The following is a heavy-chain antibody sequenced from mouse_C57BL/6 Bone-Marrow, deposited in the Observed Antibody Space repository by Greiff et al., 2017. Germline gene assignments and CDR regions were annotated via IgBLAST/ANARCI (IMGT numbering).Heavy chain of an antibody. CDR3: ARHESVYYAMDY. CDR1: GYTFTEYT. Sequence: QVQLQQSGAELVKPGASVKLSCKASGYTFTEYTIHWVKQRSGQGLEWIGWFYPGSGSIKYNEKFKDKATLPADKSSSTVYMELSRLTSEEAAVYFCARHESVYYAMDYWGQGTSVTVSS. V-gene: IGHV1-62-2*01. J-gene: IGHJ4*01. CDR2: FYPGSGSI.